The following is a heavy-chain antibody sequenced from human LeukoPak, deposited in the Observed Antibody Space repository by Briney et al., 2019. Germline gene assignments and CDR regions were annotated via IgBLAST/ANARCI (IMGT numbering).Heavy chain of an antibody. CDR1: GGSISSYY. J-gene: IGHJ5*02. V-gene: IGHV4-59*12. CDR3: ARVQTVTKDNWFDP. D-gene: IGHD4-17*01. CDR2: IYYSGST. Sequence: SETLSLTCTVSGGSISSYYWSWIRQPPGKGLEWIGYIYYSGSTYYNPSLKSRVTISVDTSKNQFSLKLSSVTAADTAVYYCARVQTVTKDNWFDPWGQGTLVTVSS.